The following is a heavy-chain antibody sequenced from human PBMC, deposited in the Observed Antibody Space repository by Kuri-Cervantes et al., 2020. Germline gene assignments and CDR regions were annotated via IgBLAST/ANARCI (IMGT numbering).Heavy chain of an antibody. CDR1: GFTFSSYA. V-gene: IGHV3-23*01. J-gene: IGHJ4*02. CDR2: ISGSGGST. CDR3: AKYLVDSSGYYYTGFDY. Sequence: GGSLRLSCAASGFTFSSYAMSWVRQAPGEGLEWVSAISGSGGSTYYADSVKGRFTISRDNSKNTLYLRMNSLRAEDTAVYYCAKYLVDSSGYYYTGFDYWGQGTLVTVSS. D-gene: IGHD3-22*01.